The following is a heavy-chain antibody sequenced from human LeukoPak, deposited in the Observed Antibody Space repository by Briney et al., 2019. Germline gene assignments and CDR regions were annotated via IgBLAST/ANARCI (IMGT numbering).Heavy chain of an antibody. Sequence: GSLRLSCAASGFTFSNSDINWVRQAPGKGLEWVSFISASGGSAHYADSVRGRFTISRDNSKNTLYLQMNSLRAEDTAVYYCAKAGSYSDISVYPLASFDFWGQRTMVTVSS. J-gene: IGHJ3*01. CDR1: GFTFSNSD. CDR3: AKAGSYSDISVYPLASFDF. CDR2: ISASGGSA. V-gene: IGHV3-23*01. D-gene: IGHD3-22*01.